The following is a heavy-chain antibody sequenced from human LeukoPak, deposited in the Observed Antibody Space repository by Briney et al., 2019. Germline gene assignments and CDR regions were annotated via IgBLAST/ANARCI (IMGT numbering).Heavy chain of an antibody. Sequence: PGRSLRLSCAASGFTFSSYSMNWVRQAPGKGLEWVSSISSSSSYIYYADSVKGRFTISRDNAKNSLYLQMNSLRAEDTAVYYCARDSALMGSNTSSRGYYYYGMDVWGQGTTVTVSS. D-gene: IGHD2-2*01. CDR1: GFTFSSYS. CDR2: ISSSSSYI. V-gene: IGHV3-21*01. J-gene: IGHJ6*02. CDR3: ARDSALMGSNTSSRGYYYYGMDV.